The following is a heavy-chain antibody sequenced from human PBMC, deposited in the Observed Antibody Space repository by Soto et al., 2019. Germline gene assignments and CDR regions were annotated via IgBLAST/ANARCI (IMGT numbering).Heavy chain of an antibody. CDR1: GGTFSNYA. V-gene: IGHV1-69*12. D-gene: IGHD6-19*01. Sequence: QVQLVQSGAEVTKPGSSVKVSCKASGGTFSNYAISWVRQAPGQGLEWMGGIVPIFGTTNYAQKFQGRVTIIADDSTTTAYLELSRLRSEDTAMYYCARVDAVAGSYNYHGLDVWGQGTAVRVSS. J-gene: IGHJ6*02. CDR3: ARVDAVAGSYNYHGLDV. CDR2: IVPIFGTT.